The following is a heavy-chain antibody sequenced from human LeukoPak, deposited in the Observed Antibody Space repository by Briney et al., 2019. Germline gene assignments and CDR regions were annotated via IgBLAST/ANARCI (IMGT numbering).Heavy chain of an antibody. J-gene: IGHJ1*01. CDR2: IYHSGST. CDR1: GGSFSGYY. D-gene: IGHD3-22*01. V-gene: IGHV4-34*01. Sequence: PSETLSLTCAVYGGSFSGYYWSWIRQPPGKGLEWIGYIYHSGSTYYNPSLKSRVTISVDRSKNQFSLKLSSVTAADTAVYCCARGDYYDSSGYPPAEYFQHWGQGTLVTVSS. CDR3: ARGDYYDSSGYPPAEYFQH.